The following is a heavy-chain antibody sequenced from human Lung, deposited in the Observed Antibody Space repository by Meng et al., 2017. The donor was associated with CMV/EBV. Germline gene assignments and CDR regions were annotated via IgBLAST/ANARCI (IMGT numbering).Heavy chain of an antibody. V-gene: IGHV3-9*01. CDR2: ISWNSGYI. CDR3: AKDEGYCSDGSCYYYYYGMDV. CDR1: GFTFDDYA. D-gene: IGHD2-15*01. J-gene: IGHJ6*04. Sequence: GGSLRLXCAASGFTFDDYALHWVRQVPGKGLEWVAGISWNSGYIAYADSVKGRFTISRDNAKSSLFLQMNSLRAEDTALYYCAKDEGYCSDGSCYYYYYGMDVXGEGXTVTVSS.